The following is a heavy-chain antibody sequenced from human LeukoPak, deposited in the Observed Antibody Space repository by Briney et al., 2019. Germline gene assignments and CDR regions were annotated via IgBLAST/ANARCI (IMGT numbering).Heavy chain of an antibody. CDR1: GFTFSDAW. Sequence: GGSLRLSCVASGFTFSDAWMSWVRQAPGKGLEWVGRIKSKIDCGTIDYAAPVKGRFTISRDDSRNTLYLQMNSLKTEDTAVYYCTTRRQDGCWGQGTLVTVS. J-gene: IGHJ4*02. CDR2: IKSKIDCGTI. CDR3: TTRRQDGC. D-gene: IGHD6-25*01. V-gene: IGHV3-15*01.